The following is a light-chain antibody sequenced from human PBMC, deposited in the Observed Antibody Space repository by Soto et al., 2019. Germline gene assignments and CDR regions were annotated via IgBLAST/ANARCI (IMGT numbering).Light chain of an antibody. Sequence: EIVMTQSPGTLSVSPGERATLSCRASQSITNNLAWYQQKVGQAPRLLIYGASTRATGIPARFRGSGSGTEFTLTISSLQSEDFATYYCQQYNSYAWTFGQGTKVEIK. CDR2: GAS. J-gene: IGKJ1*01. V-gene: IGKV3-15*01. CDR1: QSITNN. CDR3: QQYNSYAWT.